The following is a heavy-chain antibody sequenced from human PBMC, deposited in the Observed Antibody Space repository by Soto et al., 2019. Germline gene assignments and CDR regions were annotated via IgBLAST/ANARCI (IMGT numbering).Heavy chain of an antibody. CDR2: ISYDGSNK. Sequence: GGSLRLSCAASGFTFSSYGMHWVRQAPGKGLEWVAVISYDGSNKYYADSVKGRFTISRDNSKNTLYLQMNSLRAEDTAEYYCAKDAHLLRYFDWSPAGYFDYWGQGTLVTVSS. D-gene: IGHD3-9*01. V-gene: IGHV3-30*18. J-gene: IGHJ4*02. CDR3: AKDAHLLRYFDWSPAGYFDY. CDR1: GFTFSSYG.